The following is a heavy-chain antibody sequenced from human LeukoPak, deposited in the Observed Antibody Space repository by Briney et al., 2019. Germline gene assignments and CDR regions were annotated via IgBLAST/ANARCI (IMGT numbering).Heavy chain of an antibody. CDR2: ISSSSSTV. V-gene: IGHV3-48*02. J-gene: IGHJ6*02. CDR1: GLTFSSYW. D-gene: IGHD1/OR15-1a*01. Sequence: PGGSLRLSCAASGLTFSSYWMSWVRQAPGKGLEWVSYISSSSSTVYYTDSVKGRFTISRDNAKNSLYLQMNSLRDEDTAVYYCARGREQTHWYYVMDVWGQGTTVTVSS. CDR3: ARGREQTHWYYVMDV.